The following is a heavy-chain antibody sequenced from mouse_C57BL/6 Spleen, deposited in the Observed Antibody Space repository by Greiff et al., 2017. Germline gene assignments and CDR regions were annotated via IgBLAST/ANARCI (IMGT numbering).Heavy chain of an antibody. V-gene: IGHV14-3*01. Sequence: EVQLQQSVAELVRPGASVKLSCTASGFNFKNTYMHWVKQRPEQGLEWIGWIDPANGNTKYAPKFQGKATMTADTSSNTAYMQLSSLTSEDTAVYYCALGSYGGDYWGQGTTLTVSS. CDR1: GFNFKNTY. D-gene: IGHD2-12*01. CDR3: ALGSYGGDY. J-gene: IGHJ2*01. CDR2: IDPANGNT.